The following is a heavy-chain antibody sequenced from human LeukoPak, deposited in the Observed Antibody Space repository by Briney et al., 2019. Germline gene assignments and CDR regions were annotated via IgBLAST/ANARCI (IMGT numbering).Heavy chain of an antibody. J-gene: IGHJ4*02. Sequence: PVKVSCKASGGTFSSYAISWVRQAPGQGLEWMGRIIPIFGIANYAQKFQGRVTITADKSTSTAYMELSSLRSEDTAVYYCAREEEKVVAGPHFDYWGQGTLVTVSS. V-gene: IGHV1-69*04. CDR2: IIPIFGIA. CDR3: AREEEKVVAGPHFDY. D-gene: IGHD6-19*01. CDR1: GGTFSSYA.